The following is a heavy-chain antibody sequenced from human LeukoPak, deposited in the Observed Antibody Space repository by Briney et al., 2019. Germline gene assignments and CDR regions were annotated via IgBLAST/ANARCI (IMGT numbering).Heavy chain of an antibody. J-gene: IGHJ4*02. CDR1: GFSFSSYA. CDR3: ARRRDSGSLQHFDY. Sequence: GGSLRLSCATSGFSFSSYAMSWVRQAPGKGLEWVSAMSSSSSYIYYADSVRGRFTISRDNAKKSLYLQMNSLRAEDTAVYYCARRRDSGSLQHFDYWGQGTLVTVSS. CDR2: MSSSSSYI. V-gene: IGHV3-21*04. D-gene: IGHD1-26*01.